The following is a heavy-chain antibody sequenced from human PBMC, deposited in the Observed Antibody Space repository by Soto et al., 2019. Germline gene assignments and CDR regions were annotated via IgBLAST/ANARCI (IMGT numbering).Heavy chain of an antibody. J-gene: IGHJ6*03. V-gene: IGHV4-34*01. CDR1: GGSFSGYY. D-gene: IGHD3-10*01. CDR2: INHSGST. Sequence: QVQLQQWGAGLLKPSETLSLTCAVYGGSFSGYYWSWIRQPPGKGLEWIGEINHSGSTNYNPSLKRRVTISVDTSKNQFSLKLSSVTAADTAVYYCARGRSYYYGSGSPKSTFYYYYYMDVWGKGTTVTVSS. CDR3: ARGRSYYYGSGSPKSTFYYYYYMDV.